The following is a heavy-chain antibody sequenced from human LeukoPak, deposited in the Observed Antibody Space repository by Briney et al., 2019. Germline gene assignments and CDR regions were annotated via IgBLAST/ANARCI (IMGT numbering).Heavy chain of an antibody. J-gene: IGHJ6*02. D-gene: IGHD6-19*01. CDR1: GFTFSSYD. Sequence: GGSLRLSCAASGFTFSSYDMHWVRQATGEGLEWVSAIGTGGDTYYPRSVKGRFTISRENAKNSLCLRMNSLRAGDPAVYYCARDSRAVAGTIYYYGMDVWGQGTTVTVSS. CDR3: ARDSRAVAGTIYYYGMDV. V-gene: IGHV3-13*01. CDR2: IGTGGDT.